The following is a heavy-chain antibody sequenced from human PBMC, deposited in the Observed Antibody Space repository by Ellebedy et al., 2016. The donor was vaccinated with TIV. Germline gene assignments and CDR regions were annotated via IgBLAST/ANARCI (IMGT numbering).Heavy chain of an antibody. CDR3: AREGGEFDY. J-gene: IGHJ4*02. Sequence: GESLKISCAASGFTFSSYWMSWVRQAPGKGLEWVANIRQDGSEKYYVDSVKGRFTVSRDNAKNSLYLQMNSLRAEDTAVYYCAREGGEFDYWGQGTLVTVSS. CDR1: GFTFSSYW. V-gene: IGHV3-7*01. CDR2: IRQDGSEK. D-gene: IGHD4-17*01.